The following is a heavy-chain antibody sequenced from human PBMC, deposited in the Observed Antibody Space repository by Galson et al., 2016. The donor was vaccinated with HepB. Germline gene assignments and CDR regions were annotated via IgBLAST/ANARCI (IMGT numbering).Heavy chain of an antibody. V-gene: IGHV3-15*01. CDR3: TTLDTAMVTAPNSYYVLDV. J-gene: IGHJ6*02. CDR1: GFTFSNAW. CDR2: VKSNTDGGTT. Sequence: LRLSCAASGFTFSNAWMTWVRQAPGKGLEWVGRVKSNTDGGTTDYAAPVKGRFTISRDGSKNTLYLQMSSLKTEDTAVYYCTTLDTAMVTAPNSYYVLDVWGPGTTVTVSS. D-gene: IGHD5-18*01.